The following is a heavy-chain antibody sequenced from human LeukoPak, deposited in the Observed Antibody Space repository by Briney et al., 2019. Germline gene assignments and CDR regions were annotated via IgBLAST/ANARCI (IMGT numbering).Heavy chain of an antibody. CDR2: MNPNSGNT. J-gene: IGHJ3*02. V-gene: IGHV1-8*01. Sequence: ASVKVSCKASGYTFTSYDINWVRQATGQGLEWMGWMNPNSGNTKYAQKFEGRVTVTTDTSTSTAYMELRSLRSDDTAVYYCARDGFDTGSHDAFDIWGQGTMVTVSS. D-gene: IGHD2-8*02. CDR3: ARDGFDTGSHDAFDI. CDR1: GYTFTSYD.